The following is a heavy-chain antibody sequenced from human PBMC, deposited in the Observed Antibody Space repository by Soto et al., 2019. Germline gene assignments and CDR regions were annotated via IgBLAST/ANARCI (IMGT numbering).Heavy chain of an antibody. CDR1: GFTFSSYA. Sequence: EVQLLESGGGLVQPGGSLRLSCAASGFTFSSYAMSWVRQAPGKGLEWVSAISGSGGTTYYADSVKGRFTISRDNSKNTLYLQMNSLRAEDTAVYYCAKNVWGITIFGGMDVWGQGTTVTVSS. CDR2: ISGSGGTT. CDR3: AKNVWGITIFGGMDV. V-gene: IGHV3-23*01. J-gene: IGHJ6*02. D-gene: IGHD3-9*01.